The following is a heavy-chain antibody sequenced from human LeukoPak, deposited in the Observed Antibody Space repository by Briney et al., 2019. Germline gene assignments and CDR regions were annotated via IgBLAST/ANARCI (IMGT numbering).Heavy chain of an antibody. Sequence: QAGGSLRLSCAASGFTFSSCWLYWGRRAPRKGLVWVSRINSDGGSTSYADSVKGRFTISRDTAKNTPYLQMNRLRAEDTAVYYCARETRGAKWDLIPGDYWGQGTLVTVSS. CDR2: INSDGGST. CDR1: GFTFSSCW. D-gene: IGHD1-26*01. V-gene: IGHV3-74*01. CDR3: ARETRGAKWDLIPGDY. J-gene: IGHJ4*02.